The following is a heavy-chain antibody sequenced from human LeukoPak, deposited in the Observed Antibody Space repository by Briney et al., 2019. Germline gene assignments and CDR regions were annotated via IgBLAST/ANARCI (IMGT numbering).Heavy chain of an antibody. Sequence: GGSLRLSCAASGFTFSNFAMGWVRRPPGKGLEWVSGFGGSGIIHYADSVKGRFTISRDNSKNTLYLLMSSLRPEDTAVYYCAKDTSRCGGDCPGYFDYWGQGTLVTVSS. V-gene: IGHV3-23*01. D-gene: IGHD2-21*02. CDR1: GFTFSNFA. J-gene: IGHJ4*02. CDR2: FGGSGII. CDR3: AKDTSRCGGDCPGYFDY.